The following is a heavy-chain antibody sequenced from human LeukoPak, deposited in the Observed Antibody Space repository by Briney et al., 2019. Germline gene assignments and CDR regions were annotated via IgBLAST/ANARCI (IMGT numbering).Heavy chain of an antibody. V-gene: IGHV3-30*02. CDR1: GFTFSSYG. CDR3: ANDFYSGSYYMRGGYFDY. J-gene: IGHJ4*02. CDR2: IRYDGSNK. Sequence: GGSLRLSCEASGFTFSSYGMHWVRQAPGKGLEWVAFIRYDGSNKDYADSVKGRCTISRDNSKNTLYLQMNSLRAEDTAVYYCANDFYSGSYYMRGGYFDYWGQGTLVTVSS. D-gene: IGHD1-26*01.